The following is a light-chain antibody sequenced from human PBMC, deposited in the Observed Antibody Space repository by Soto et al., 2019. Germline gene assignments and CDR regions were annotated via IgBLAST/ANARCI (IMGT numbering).Light chain of an antibody. CDR3: CSHAGSHTWV. V-gene: IGLV2-11*01. CDR2: EVF. Sequence: QSVLTQPRSVSGSPGQSVTISCTGSSSDVGRYDYVSWYRQDPGKAPKVIIYEVFERPSGVPDRFSGSKSGNTASLTISGLQPEDEADYYCCSHAGSHTWVFGGGTKLTVL. CDR1: SSDVGRYDY. J-gene: IGLJ3*02.